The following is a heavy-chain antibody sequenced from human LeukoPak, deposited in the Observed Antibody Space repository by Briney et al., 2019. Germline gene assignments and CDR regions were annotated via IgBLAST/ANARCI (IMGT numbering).Heavy chain of an antibody. J-gene: IGHJ4*02. CDR2: INPSGGST. CDR3: ARWAGYDYVWGSYRYEGVDY. D-gene: IGHD3-16*02. Sequence: ASVKVSCKASGYTFTSYYMHWVRQAPGQGLEWMGIINPSGGSTSYAQKFQGRVTMTRDTSTSTVYMELSSLRSEDTAVYYCARWAGYDYVWGSYRYEGVDYWGQGTLVTVSS. V-gene: IGHV1-46*01. CDR1: GYTFTSYY.